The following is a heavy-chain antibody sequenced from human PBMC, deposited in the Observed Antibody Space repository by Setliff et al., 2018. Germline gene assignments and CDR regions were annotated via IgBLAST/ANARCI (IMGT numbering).Heavy chain of an antibody. CDR3: ARTFTGRYFDL. CDR1: GGSISSISYY. Sequence: SETLSLTCTVPGGSISSISYYWGWIRQPPGKGLEWIGTVYDSGTTYYNPSLKSRVTMSVDTSKNQFSLNLSSVSAADPAVYYCARTFTGRYFDLWGRGTLVTVSS. CDR2: VYDSGTT. J-gene: IGHJ2*01. V-gene: IGHV4-39*07.